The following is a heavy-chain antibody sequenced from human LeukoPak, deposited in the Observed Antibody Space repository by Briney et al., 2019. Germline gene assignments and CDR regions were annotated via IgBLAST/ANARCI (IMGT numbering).Heavy chain of an antibody. D-gene: IGHD3-3*01. V-gene: IGHV4-30-4*01. Sequence: SETLSLTRTVSGGSISSGDYYWSWIRQLPGKGLEWIGYIYYSGSTYYNPSLKSRVTISVDTSKNQFSLKLSSVTAADTAVYYCARETYDFWSGLNWFDPWGQGTLVTVSS. J-gene: IGHJ5*02. CDR3: ARETYDFWSGLNWFDP. CDR1: GGSISSGDYY. CDR2: IYYSGST.